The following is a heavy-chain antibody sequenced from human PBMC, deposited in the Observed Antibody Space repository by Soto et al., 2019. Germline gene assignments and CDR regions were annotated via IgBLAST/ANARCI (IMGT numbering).Heavy chain of an antibody. J-gene: IGHJ3*02. CDR2: IYYTGNA. D-gene: IGHD2-21*01. Sequence: QVQLQESGPGLVKPSQSLSLSCTVSGGSISGADYYWSWIRQHPERGLEWIGYIYYTGNAYYSSALKSRVTISVDTSKNQFSLSLTSVTAADTAVYFCARVGIASSDAFDIWGQGKLVTVSS. CDR3: ARVGIASSDAFDI. V-gene: IGHV4-31*03. CDR1: GGSISGADYY.